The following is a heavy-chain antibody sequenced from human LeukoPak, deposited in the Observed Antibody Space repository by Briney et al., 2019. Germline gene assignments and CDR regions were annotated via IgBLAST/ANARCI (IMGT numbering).Heavy chain of an antibody. V-gene: IGHV3-21*01. Sequence: GGSLRLSCAASGFTFSSYSMNWVRQAPGKGLEWVSSISSSSSYIYYADSVKGRFTISRDNAKNSLYLQMNSLRAEDTAVYYCAGGLSGDYGDYWGQGTLVTVSS. CDR3: AGGLSGDYGDY. CDR1: GFTFSSYS. D-gene: IGHD2/OR15-2a*01. J-gene: IGHJ4*02. CDR2: ISSSSSYI.